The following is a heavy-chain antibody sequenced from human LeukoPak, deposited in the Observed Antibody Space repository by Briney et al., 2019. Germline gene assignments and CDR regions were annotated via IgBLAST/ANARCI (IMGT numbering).Heavy chain of an antibody. Sequence: SETLSVTCTVSGGSISRSYWSWIREPVGEGPGWIGRIYTSRSTNYDPSLKRRVTMTVDTANTQFSLKLSCVTAADTAVYYCAREGRSPDFWRSYYFDYWGQGTLVTVSS. J-gene: IGHJ4*02. CDR3: AREGRSPDFWRSYYFDY. V-gene: IGHV4-4*07. CDR2: IYTSRST. CDR1: GGSISRSY. D-gene: IGHD3-3*01.